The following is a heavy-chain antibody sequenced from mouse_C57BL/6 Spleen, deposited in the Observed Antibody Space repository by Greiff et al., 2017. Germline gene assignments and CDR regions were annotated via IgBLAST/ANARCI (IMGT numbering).Heavy chain of an antibody. CDR1: GYTFTSYW. D-gene: IGHD1-1*01. J-gene: IGHJ3*01. V-gene: IGHV1-59*01. Sequence: VQPQQPGAELVRPGTSVKLSCKASGYTFTSYWMHWVKQRPGQGLEWIGVIDPSDSYTNYNQKFKGKATLTVDTSSSTAYMQLSSLTSEDSAVYYCARNYGSSYGWFAYWGQGTLVTVSA. CDR2: IDPSDSYT. CDR3: ARNYGSSYGWFAY.